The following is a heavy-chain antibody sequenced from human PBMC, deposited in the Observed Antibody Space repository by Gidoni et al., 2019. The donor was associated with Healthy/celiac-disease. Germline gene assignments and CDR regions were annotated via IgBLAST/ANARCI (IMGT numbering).Heavy chain of an antibody. CDR3: ARDGWPRYGDYGVS. D-gene: IGHD4-17*01. J-gene: IGHJ4*02. Sequence: EVQLVESGGGLIQPGGSLRLSCAASGFTVRSNYMSWVRQAPGKGLEWVSVIYSGGSTYYADSVKGRFTISRDNSKNTLYLQMNSLRAEDTAVYYCARDGWPRYGDYGVSWGQGTLVTVSS. CDR1: GFTVRSNY. V-gene: IGHV3-53*01. CDR2: IYSGGST.